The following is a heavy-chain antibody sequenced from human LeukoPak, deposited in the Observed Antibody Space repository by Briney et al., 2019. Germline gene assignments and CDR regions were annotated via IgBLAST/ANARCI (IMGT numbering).Heavy chain of an antibody. CDR2: IYHSGST. V-gene: IGHV4-38-2*02. J-gene: IGHJ4*02. D-gene: IGHD3-10*01. CDR1: GYSISSGYY. Sequence: SETLSLTCTVSGYSISSGYYWGWIRQPPGKGLEWIGSIYHSGSTYYNPSLKSRVTISVDTSKNQFSLKLSSVTAADTAVYYCARRVVACYGSEKGFDYWGQGTLVTVSS. CDR3: ARRVVACYGSEKGFDY.